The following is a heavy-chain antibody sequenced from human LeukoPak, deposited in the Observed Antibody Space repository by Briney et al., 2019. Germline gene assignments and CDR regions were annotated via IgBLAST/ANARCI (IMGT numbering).Heavy chain of an antibody. Sequence: ASVKVSCKASGGTFSSYATSWVRQAPGQGLEWMGGIIPIFGTANYAQKFQGRVTITADESTSTAYMELSSLRSEDTAVYYCARSRHYYDSSGYYNFGNDYWGQGTLVTVSS. CDR2: IIPIFGTA. CDR3: ARSRHYYDSSGYYNFGNDY. D-gene: IGHD3-22*01. J-gene: IGHJ4*02. CDR1: GGTFSSYA. V-gene: IGHV1-69*13.